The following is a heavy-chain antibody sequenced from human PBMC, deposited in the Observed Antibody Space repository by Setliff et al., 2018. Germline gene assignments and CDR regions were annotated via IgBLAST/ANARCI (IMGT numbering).Heavy chain of an antibody. Sequence: SETLSLTCTVSGDSMSSAKYYWSWIRQSAGKGLECIGRIYTDGSTKYNPSLDSRVTLSIDTSKNQFSLRLSSVTAADTAVYFCARVTGFLYMDVWGKGTTVTVSS. CDR1: GDSMSSAKYY. V-gene: IGHV4-61*02. D-gene: IGHD3-3*01. CDR3: ARVTGFLYMDV. J-gene: IGHJ6*03. CDR2: IYTDGST.